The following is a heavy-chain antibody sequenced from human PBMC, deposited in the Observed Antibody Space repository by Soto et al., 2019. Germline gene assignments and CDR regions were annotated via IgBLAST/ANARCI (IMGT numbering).Heavy chain of an antibody. CDR2: ITGSGGST. D-gene: IGHD2-2*01. CDR1: GFTFSSYA. CDR3: ALVGLVVVPTALYYYYYYMDV. V-gene: IGHV3-23*01. J-gene: IGHJ6*03. Sequence: PGGSLRLSCAASGFTFSSYAMSWVRQAPGKGLEWVSAITGSGGSTYYADSVKGRFTISRDNSKNTLYLQMNSLRAEDTAIYYFALVGLVVVPTALYYYYYYMDVWGKGTTVTVSS.